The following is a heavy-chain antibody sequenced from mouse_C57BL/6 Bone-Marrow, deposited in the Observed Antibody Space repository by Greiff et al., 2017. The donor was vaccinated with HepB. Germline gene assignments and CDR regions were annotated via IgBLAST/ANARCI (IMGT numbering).Heavy chain of an antibody. CDR3: ARSQTAQATWYAMDY. D-gene: IGHD3-2*02. CDR2: IRNKANGYTT. J-gene: IGHJ4*01. Sequence: EVMLVESGGGLVQPGGSLSLSCAASGFTFTDYYMSWVRQPPGKALEWLGFIRNKANGYTTEYSASVKGRFTISRDNSQSILYLQMNALRAEDSATYYCARSQTAQATWYAMDYWGQGTSVTVSS. CDR1: GFTFTDYY. V-gene: IGHV7-3*01.